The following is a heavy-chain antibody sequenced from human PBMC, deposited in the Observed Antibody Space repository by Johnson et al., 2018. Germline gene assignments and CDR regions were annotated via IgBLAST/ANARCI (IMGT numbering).Heavy chain of an antibody. Sequence: QVQLVQSGGGVVQPGRSLRLSCAASGFSFSSYPMNWVRQAPGKGLEWVTLISFDGNNKYYADSVKGRFTISRDNAKNTLYQQMNSLRAEDTAIYYCASAKYYDKAGGYFDYWGQGTLVTVSS. D-gene: IGHD3-22*01. CDR2: ISFDGNNK. V-gene: IGHV3-30-3*01. CDR1: GFSFSSYP. CDR3: ASAKYYDKAGGYFDY. J-gene: IGHJ4*02.